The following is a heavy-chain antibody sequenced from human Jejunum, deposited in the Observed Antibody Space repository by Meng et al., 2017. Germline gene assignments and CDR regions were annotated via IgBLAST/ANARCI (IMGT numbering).Heavy chain of an antibody. CDR2: MNTQNGET. V-gene: IGHV1-2*06. Sequence: QVQLVQYGAEGKKPGASVRVSFKASGYSFTDYYLHWVRHVPGQGFEWVGRMNTQNGETYYAQKFQGRVSMTRATSISTAYMGLSWLTSDDTAVYYCARDEGTTTAFDYWGQGTLVTVSS. CDR3: ARDEGTTTAFDY. J-gene: IGHJ4*02. CDR1: GYSFTDYY. D-gene: IGHD1-7*01.